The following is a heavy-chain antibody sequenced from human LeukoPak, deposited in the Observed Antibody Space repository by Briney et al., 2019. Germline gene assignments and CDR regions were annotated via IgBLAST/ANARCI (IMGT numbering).Heavy chain of an antibody. D-gene: IGHD6-13*01. CDR3: ACDIIASDAFDI. V-gene: IGHV1-2*02. Sequence: ASVKVSCKASGYTFTGYYMHWVRQAPGQGLEWMGWINPNSGGTNYAQKFQGRVTMTRDTSISTAYMELSRLRSDDTAVYYCACDIIASDAFDIWGQGTMVTVSS. CDR1: GYTFTGYY. CDR2: INPNSGGT. J-gene: IGHJ3*02.